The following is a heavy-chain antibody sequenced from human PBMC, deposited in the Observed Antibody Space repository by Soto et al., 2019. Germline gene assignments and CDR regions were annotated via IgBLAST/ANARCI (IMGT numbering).Heavy chain of an antibody. CDR1: AGSVTSNNW. V-gene: IGHV4-4*02. CDR2: IYRTGST. D-gene: IGHD1-7*01. J-gene: IGHJ4*02. CDR3: ASRDPGTSVDY. Sequence: SETLCLTCTVSAGSVTSNNWCTCVRQPPGQGLELIGEIYRTGSTNYNPSLKSRVTISLDKSENQFSLKVTSLTAADTAVYYCASRDPGTSVDYWGQGTLVTVSS.